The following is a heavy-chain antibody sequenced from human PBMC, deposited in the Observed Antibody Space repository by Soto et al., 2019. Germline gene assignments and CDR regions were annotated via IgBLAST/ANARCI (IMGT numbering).Heavy chain of an antibody. CDR2: ISYDGRNT. Sequence: GGSLRLSCAASGFTFGGYGMHWVRQAPGKGLEWAAGISYDGRNTYYADSVQGRFAISRDNSKNTMYLQMNSLRVEDTAIYYFSRLKWQDGSGRVRQFEQWGQGALVTV. CDR1: GFTFGGYG. D-gene: IGHD3-10*01. J-gene: IGHJ4*02. CDR3: SRLKWQDGSGRVRQFEQ. V-gene: IGHV3-33*01.